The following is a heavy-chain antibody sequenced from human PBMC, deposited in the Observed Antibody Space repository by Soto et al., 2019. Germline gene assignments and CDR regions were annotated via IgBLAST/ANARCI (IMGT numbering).Heavy chain of an antibody. CDR3: AREVVVSVSHFDD. V-gene: IGHV1-69*08. CDR1: GGTFVRSS. D-gene: IGHD2-15*01. CDR2: IIPILGAA. Sequence: QVQLVQSGAEMKKPGSSVMFSCKAPGGTFVRSSISCVRQAPGQGLEWVGRIIPILGAATYAQKCQGRVTVTADKSRGIAYMELSSPPSADTAVYYCAREVVVSVSHFDDCGQGTLVTVSS. J-gene: IGHJ4*02.